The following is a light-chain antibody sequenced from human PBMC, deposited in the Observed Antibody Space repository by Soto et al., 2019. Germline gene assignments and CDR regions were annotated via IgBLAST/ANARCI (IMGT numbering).Light chain of an antibody. Sequence: QSVLTQPPSASGSPGQSVTISCTGSSGDVGGYNYVSWYQQHPGKAPKLIIYEVSKRPSGVPDRFSGSKSANTASLTVSWLQPEDEADYYCSSYAGSNNLEVFGGGTKLTVL. CDR2: EVS. CDR1: SGDVGGYNY. J-gene: IGLJ3*02. V-gene: IGLV2-8*01. CDR3: SSYAGSNNLEV.